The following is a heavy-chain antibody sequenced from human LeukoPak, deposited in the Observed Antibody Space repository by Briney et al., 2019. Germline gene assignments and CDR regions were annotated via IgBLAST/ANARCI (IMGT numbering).Heavy chain of an antibody. CDR2: INTDGSST. V-gene: IGHV3-74*01. Sequence: GGSLRLSCAASGFTFSNYWMHWVRQAPGKGLVWVSRINTDGSSTIYADSVKGRFTISRDNAKNTLYLQMNSLRAEDTAVYYCARVLVVAGTGAFDFWGQGTMVTVPS. J-gene: IGHJ3*01. CDR1: GFTFSNYW. CDR3: ARVLVVAGTGAFDF. D-gene: IGHD6-19*01.